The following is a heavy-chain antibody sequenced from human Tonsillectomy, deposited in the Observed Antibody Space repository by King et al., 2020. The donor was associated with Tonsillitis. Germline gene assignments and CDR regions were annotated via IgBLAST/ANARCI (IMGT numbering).Heavy chain of an antibody. Sequence: VQLQESGPGLVKPSETLSLTCTVSGGSISSYYWSWLRQPPGKGLEWIGYIYYSGSTNCNPSLKSRVTISVDTSKNQFSLKLSSVTAADTAVYYCASRDYFDSTFDYWGQGTLVTVSS. D-gene: IGHD3-22*01. CDR3: ASRDYFDSTFDY. CDR1: GGSISSYY. CDR2: IYYSGST. V-gene: IGHV4-59*01. J-gene: IGHJ4*02.